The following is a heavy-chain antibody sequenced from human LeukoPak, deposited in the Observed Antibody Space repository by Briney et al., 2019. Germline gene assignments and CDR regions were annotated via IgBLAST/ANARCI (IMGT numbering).Heavy chain of an antibody. CDR1: GGSFSGYY. D-gene: IGHD6-19*01. V-gene: IGHV4-34*01. J-gene: IGHJ4*02. CDR2: INHSGST. CDR3: AGRGAGYSSGWYVNY. Sequence: PSEPLSLTCAVYGGSFSGYYWSWIRQPPGKGLEWIGEINHSGSTNYNPSLKSRVTISVDTSKNQFSLKLSSVTAADTAVYYCAGRGAGYSSGWYVNYWGQGTLVTVSS.